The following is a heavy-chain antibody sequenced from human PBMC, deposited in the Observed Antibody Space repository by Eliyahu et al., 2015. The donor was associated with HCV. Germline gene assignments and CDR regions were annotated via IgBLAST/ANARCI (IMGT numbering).Heavy chain of an antibody. V-gene: IGHV1-46*01. D-gene: IGHD2-15*01. J-gene: IGHJ4*02. Sequence: QVLLVQPGAEVKKPGASVXVSCKASKYTXPXQYIHWCRQAPGQGLEWMGRINPAGGSAIYPQKFQDRVTMTRDTSTSTVYMDLSSLRSEDTAVYYCARVRAVGHCRGGRCYENDFDYWGQGTLVTVSS. CDR2: INPAGGSA. CDR3: ARVRAVGHCRGGRCYENDFDY. CDR1: KYTXPXQY.